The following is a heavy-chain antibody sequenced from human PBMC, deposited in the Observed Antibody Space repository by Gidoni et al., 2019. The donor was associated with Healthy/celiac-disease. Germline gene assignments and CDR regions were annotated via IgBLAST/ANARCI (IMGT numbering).Heavy chain of an antibody. D-gene: IGHD3-22*01. CDR3: ARVGDYYDSSGYFDYYMDV. Sequence: QLQLQQWGAGLLKPSETLSHTCAVYGGSFSAYYWSWIRQPPGKGLEWIGEITHSGSTTHNPSLKSRVTISVDTSKNQFSLKLSSVTAADTAVYYCARVGDYYDSSGYFDYYMDVWGKGTTVTVSS. CDR1: GGSFSAYY. CDR2: ITHSGST. V-gene: IGHV4-34*01. J-gene: IGHJ6*03.